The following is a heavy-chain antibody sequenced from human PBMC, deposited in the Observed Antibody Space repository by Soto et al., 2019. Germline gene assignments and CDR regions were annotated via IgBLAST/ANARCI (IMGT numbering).Heavy chain of an antibody. CDR2: INPGNGDT. V-gene: IGHV1-3*01. CDR3: ARGEFLGPLNGNDY. CDR1: GYTFTNFA. Sequence: ASVKVSCKASGYTFTNFAMHWVRQAPGQRLEWMGWINPGNGDTRYSRNFQGRVTMTSDTPANTGYMELSSLKSEDTAVYYCARGEFLGPLNGNDYWGQGTLVTVSS. J-gene: IGHJ4*02. D-gene: IGHD3-16*01.